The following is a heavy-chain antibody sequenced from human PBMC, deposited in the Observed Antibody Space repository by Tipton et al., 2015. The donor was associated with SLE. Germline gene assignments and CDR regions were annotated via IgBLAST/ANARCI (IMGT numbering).Heavy chain of an antibody. CDR3: AKDVDSDDYGVFDS. V-gene: IGHV3-23*01. Sequence: SLRLSCAASGFTFSDYSMNWVRQAPGKGLEWVSSLSDTGNTRYYADPVKGRFTISRDNSKNTLYLEMNSLRAEDTAVYYCAKDVDSDDYGVFDSWGQGTLVTVSS. D-gene: IGHD4-17*01. J-gene: IGHJ4*02. CDR1: GFTFSDYS. CDR2: LSDTGNTR.